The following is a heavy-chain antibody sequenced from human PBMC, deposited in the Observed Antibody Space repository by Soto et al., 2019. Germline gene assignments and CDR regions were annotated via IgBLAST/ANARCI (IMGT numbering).Heavy chain of an antibody. CDR1: GGSISGYY. CDR3: ARHIALSGSFPFDY. J-gene: IGHJ4*02. Sequence: SETLSLTWTVSGGSISGYYWSWIRQPPGKGLEWIGYIYYSGSTNYNPSLKSRVTISVNTSENQFSLKLSSVTAADTAVYYCARHIALSGSFPFDYWGQGTLVTVS. D-gene: IGHD3-3*01. V-gene: IGHV4-59*08. CDR2: IYYSGST.